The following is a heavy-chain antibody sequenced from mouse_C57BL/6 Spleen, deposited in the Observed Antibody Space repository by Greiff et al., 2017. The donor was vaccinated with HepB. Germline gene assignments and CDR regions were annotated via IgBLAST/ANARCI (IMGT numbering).Heavy chain of an antibody. CDR2: LSDGGSYT. CDR1: GFTFSSYA. CDR3: ARVQVSNYYYWYFDV. D-gene: IGHD2-5*01. Sequence: EVMLVESGGGLVKPGGSLKLSCAASGFTFSSYAMSWVRQTPEKRLEWVATLSDGGSYTYYPDNVKGRFTISRDNAKINLYLQMSHLKSEDTAMHYCARVQVSNYYYWYFDVWGTGTTVTVSS. V-gene: IGHV5-4*03. J-gene: IGHJ1*03.